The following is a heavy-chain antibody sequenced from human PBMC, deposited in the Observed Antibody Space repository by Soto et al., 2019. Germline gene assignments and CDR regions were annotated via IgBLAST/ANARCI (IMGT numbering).Heavy chain of an antibody. J-gene: IGHJ4*02. CDR3: AFGNLSYYFDY. D-gene: IGHD3-16*01. CDR1: GFTFSGFG. V-gene: IGHV3-33*01. Sequence: GGSLRLSCAASGFTFSGFGMHWVRQAPGKGLEWVAIIWYDGSDKYYADSVRGRFTTSRDNSKNTLSLQMNSLRAEDTAVYHCAFGNLSYYFDYWGQGTPVTVSS. CDR2: IWYDGSDK.